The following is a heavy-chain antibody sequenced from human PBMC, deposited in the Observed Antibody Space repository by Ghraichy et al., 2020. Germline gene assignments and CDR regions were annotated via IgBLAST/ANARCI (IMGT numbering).Heavy chain of an antibody. D-gene: IGHD3-16*01. Sequence: GGSLRLSCAASGFTFSSYAMNWVRQAPGKGLEWVSVISGSGGSTYYADSVKGRLTISRDNSKNTLYLQMNSLRADDTALYYCAKGQRSGVWQPGDCWGQGTLVTVSS. CDR3: AKGQRSGVWQPGDC. J-gene: IGHJ4*02. V-gene: IGHV3-23*01. CDR1: GFTFSSYA. CDR2: ISGSGGST.